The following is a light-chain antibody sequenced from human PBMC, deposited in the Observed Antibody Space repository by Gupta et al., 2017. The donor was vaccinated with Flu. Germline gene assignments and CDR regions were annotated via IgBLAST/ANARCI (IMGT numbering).Light chain of an antibody. CDR3: QVWDTSSDHVV. Sequence: SYVLTQPPSVSVAPGQTARITGGGNNLGRKSVHWYQQKPCQAPVLVVHDDSDRPSGIPERFSGSNSGNTATLTISRVEAGDEADYYCQVWDTSSDHVVFGGGTKLTVL. CDR2: DDS. V-gene: IGLV3-21*02. CDR1: NLGRKS. J-gene: IGLJ2*01.